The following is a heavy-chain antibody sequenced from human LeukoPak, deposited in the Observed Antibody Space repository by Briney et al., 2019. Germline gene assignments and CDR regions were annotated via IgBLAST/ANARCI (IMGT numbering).Heavy chain of an antibody. Sequence: WASVKVSCKASGYTFTGYYMHWVRQAPGQGLEWMGWINPNSGGTNYAQKFQGRVTMTRDTSISTAYMELSRLRSDDTAVYYCARREIQLGYSYMDVWGKGTTVTISS. D-gene: IGHD5-18*01. CDR2: INPNSGGT. CDR3: ARREIQLGYSYMDV. CDR1: GYTFTGYY. J-gene: IGHJ6*03. V-gene: IGHV1-2*02.